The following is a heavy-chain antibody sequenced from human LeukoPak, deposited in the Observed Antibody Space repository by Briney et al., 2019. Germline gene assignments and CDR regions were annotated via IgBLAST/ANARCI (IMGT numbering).Heavy chain of an antibody. CDR3: ARGEYGDLRWFDP. J-gene: IGHJ5*02. D-gene: IGHD4-17*01. Sequence: SETLSLTCAVYGGSFSGYYWSWIRQPPGKGLEWIGEINHSGSTNYNPSLKSRVTISVDTSKNQFSLKLSSVTAADTAVYYCARGEYGDLRWFDPWGQGTLVTASS. V-gene: IGHV4-34*01. CDR1: GGSFSGYY. CDR2: INHSGST.